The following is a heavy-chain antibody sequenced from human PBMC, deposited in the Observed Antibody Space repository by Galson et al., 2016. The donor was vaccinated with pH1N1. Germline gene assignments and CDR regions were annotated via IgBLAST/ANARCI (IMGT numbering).Heavy chain of an antibody. CDR3: AKVDISSRSYFFDS. CDR2: IRGDGGST. J-gene: IGHJ4*02. V-gene: IGHV3-74*01. CDR1: GFTFSSHW. D-gene: IGHD2-15*01. Sequence: SLRLSCAVSGFTFSSHWMHWVRQAPGKGLVWVSRIRGDGGSTSYADSVKGRLTISRDNAKNTLYLQMNGLRADDTAIYYCAKVDISSRSYFFDSWGQGTLVTVSS.